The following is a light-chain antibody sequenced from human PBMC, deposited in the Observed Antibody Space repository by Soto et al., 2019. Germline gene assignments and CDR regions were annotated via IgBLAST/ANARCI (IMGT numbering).Light chain of an antibody. CDR1: QSLDSW. CDR2: KPS. V-gene: IGKV1-5*03. CDR3: QQYHSFST. Sequence: DIQMTQSPSTLSASVEDRVTITCRASQSLDSWLAWYQQKPGKPPKLLIYKPSILEFGVPSRFSGSGSGTLFTLTISSLQPDDFATYYCQQYHSFSTVGQGTKVEIK. J-gene: IGKJ1*01.